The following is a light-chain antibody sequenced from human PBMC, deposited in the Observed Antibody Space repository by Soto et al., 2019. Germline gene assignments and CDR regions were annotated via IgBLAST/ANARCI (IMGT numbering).Light chain of an antibody. CDR2: EVN. CDR3: SSSAGXXXYLX. V-gene: IGLV2-8*01. CDR1: SSDIGGYNS. J-gene: IGLJ2*01. Sequence: QSALTQPPSASGSPGQSVTISCTGTSSDIGGYNSVSWYQQHXXXAPRLMIYEVNKRPSGVPDRFSGSKSGYTASLTVSGLXTEDEAFYYCSSSAGXXXYLXFGGGTKLTVL.